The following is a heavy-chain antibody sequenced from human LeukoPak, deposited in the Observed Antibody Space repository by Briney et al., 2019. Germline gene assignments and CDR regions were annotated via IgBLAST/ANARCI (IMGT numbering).Heavy chain of an antibody. CDR2: IIPIFGTA. J-gene: IGHJ6*02. CDR3: ARVMAPRNYYYGMDV. Sequence: SVKVSCKASGGTFSSYAISWVRQAPGQGLEWMGEIIPIFGTANYAQKFQGRVTITADESTSTAYMELSSLRSEDTAVYYCARVMAPRNYYYGMDVWGQGTTVTVSS. CDR1: GGTFSSYA. D-gene: IGHD5-24*01. V-gene: IGHV1-69*13.